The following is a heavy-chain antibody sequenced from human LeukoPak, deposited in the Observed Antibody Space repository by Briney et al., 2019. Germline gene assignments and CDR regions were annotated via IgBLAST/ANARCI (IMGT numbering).Heavy chain of an antibody. Sequence: GGSLRLSCAASGFTFSSYAMSWVRQAPGKGLEWVSAISGSGGSTYYADSVKGRFTISRDNSKNTLYLQMNSLRAEDTAVYYCAKASGRATMVRGVIILPFDYWGQGTLVTVSS. CDR3: AKASGRATMVRGVIILPFDY. D-gene: IGHD3-10*01. V-gene: IGHV3-23*01. J-gene: IGHJ4*02. CDR2: ISGSGGST. CDR1: GFTFSSYA.